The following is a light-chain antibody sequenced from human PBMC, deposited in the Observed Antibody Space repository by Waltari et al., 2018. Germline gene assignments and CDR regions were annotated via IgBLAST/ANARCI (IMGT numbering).Light chain of an antibody. CDR2: WAS. CDR1: QSVLYSANNKYY. Sequence: DIVMTQSPDSLAVSLVERATIHRKSSQSVLYSANNKYYLAWYQQQPGQPPKLLIYWASTRESGVPDRFSGSGSGTDFTLTISSLQAEDVAVYYCQQYYEWPLTFGPGTKVDIK. J-gene: IGKJ3*01. V-gene: IGKV4-1*01. CDR3: QQYYEWPLT.